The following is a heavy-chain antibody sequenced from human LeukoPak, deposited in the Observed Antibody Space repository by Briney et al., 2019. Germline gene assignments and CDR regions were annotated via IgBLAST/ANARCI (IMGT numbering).Heavy chain of an antibody. Sequence: ASVKVSCKASGYTFTSYDINWVRQATGQGLEWMGWMNPNSGNTGYAQKFQGRVTMTRNTSISTAYMELSSLGSEDTAVYYCARSYSSGWYTPYYYYYMDVWGKGTTVTVSS. CDR1: GYTFTSYD. CDR2: MNPNSGNT. D-gene: IGHD6-19*01. V-gene: IGHV1-8*01. J-gene: IGHJ6*03. CDR3: ARSYSSGWYTPYYYYYMDV.